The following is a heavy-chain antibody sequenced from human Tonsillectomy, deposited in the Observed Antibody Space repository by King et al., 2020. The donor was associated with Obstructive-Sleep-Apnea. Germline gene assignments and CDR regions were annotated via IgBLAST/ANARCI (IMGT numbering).Heavy chain of an antibody. D-gene: IGHD3-9*01. V-gene: IGHV3-23*04. Sequence: VQLVESGGGLVQPGGSLRLSCAASGFTFSSYAMSCVRQAPGKGLEWVSAISGSGGSTYYADSVKGRFTISRDHSKDTLYLQVYSHIAEDTAVYYCAKTMILTGYYTGYPFDYWGHGTLVTVSS. CDR3: AKTMILTGYYTGYPFDY. CDR2: ISGSGGST. CDR1: GFTFSSYA. J-gene: IGHJ4*01.